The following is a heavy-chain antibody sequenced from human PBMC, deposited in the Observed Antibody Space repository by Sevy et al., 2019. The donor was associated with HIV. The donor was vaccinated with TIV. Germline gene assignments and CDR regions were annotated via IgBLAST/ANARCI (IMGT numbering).Heavy chain of an antibody. CDR1: GFTFGDYA. CDR2: IRRKAYGGTT. D-gene: IGHD6-13*01. Sequence: GGSLRLSCTASGFTFGDYAMSWFRQAPGKGLEWVGFIRRKAYGGTTEYAGSVKGRFTITRDDSKSIAYLQMNSLKTEDKAVYYCTRDMGGSWPNDAFDIWGQGTMVTVSS. CDR3: TRDMGGSWPNDAFDI. J-gene: IGHJ3*02. V-gene: IGHV3-49*03.